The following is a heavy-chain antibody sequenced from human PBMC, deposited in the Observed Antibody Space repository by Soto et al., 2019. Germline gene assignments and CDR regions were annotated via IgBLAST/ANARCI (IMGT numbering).Heavy chain of an antibody. D-gene: IGHD7-27*01. J-gene: IGHJ4*02. CDR2: IYYSGST. V-gene: IGHV4-59*08. CDR3: AGHPGAPFDY. CDR1: GGSISSYY. Sequence: QVQLQESGPGLVKPSETLSLTCTVSGGSISSYYWSWIRQPPGKRLEWIGYIYYSGSTNYNPSLKGRGTHTVGTSKNPFPPKLSSVTAPDPAVYYCAGHPGAPFDYWGQGTLVTVSS.